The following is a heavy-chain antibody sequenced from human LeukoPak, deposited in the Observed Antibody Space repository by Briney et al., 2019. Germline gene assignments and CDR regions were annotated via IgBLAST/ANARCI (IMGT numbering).Heavy chain of an antibody. CDR2: ISSSGSTI. D-gene: IGHD5-18*01. CDR1: GFTFSDYY. Sequence: GGSLRLSCAASGFTFSDYYMSWIRQAPGKGLEWVSYISSSGSTIYYADSVKGRFTISRDNAKNSLYPQMNSLRAEDTAVYYCARDGGDTAMGTLPFDYWGQGTLVTVSS. V-gene: IGHV3-11*01. J-gene: IGHJ4*02. CDR3: ARDGGDTAMGTLPFDY.